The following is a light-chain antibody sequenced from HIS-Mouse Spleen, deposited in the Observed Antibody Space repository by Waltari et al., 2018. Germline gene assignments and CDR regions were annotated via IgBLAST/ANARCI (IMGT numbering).Light chain of an antibody. J-gene: IGLJ1*01. V-gene: IGLV3-21*03. CDR2: DDS. CDR1: NIGSKS. Sequence: SYVLTQPPSVSVAPGKTARITCGGNNIGSKSVHWYQQKPGQAPVLVVYDDSDRPSGIPERFSGSNYGNTATLTISRVEDGDEADYYCQVWDSSSDHPYVFGTGTKVTVL. CDR3: QVWDSSSDHPYV.